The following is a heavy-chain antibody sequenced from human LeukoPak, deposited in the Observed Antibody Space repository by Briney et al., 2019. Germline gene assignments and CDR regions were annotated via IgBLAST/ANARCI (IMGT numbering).Heavy chain of an antibody. J-gene: IGHJ5*02. CDR1: GGSISSYY. D-gene: IGHD6-19*01. Sequence: PSETLSLTCTVSGGSISSYYWSWIRQPAGKGLEWIGRIYTSGSTNYNPSLKSRVTISVDTSKNQFSLKLSSVTAADTAVYYCARDRIAVAEDWFDPWGQGTLVTVSS. CDR3: ARDRIAVAEDWFDP. V-gene: IGHV4-4*07. CDR2: IYTSGST.